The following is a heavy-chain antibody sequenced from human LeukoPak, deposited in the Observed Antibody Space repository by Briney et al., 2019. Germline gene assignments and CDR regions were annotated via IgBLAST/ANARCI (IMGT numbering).Heavy chain of an antibody. CDR2: IYYSGST. J-gene: IGHJ4*02. Sequence: AETLSLTCTVSGGSISSYYWSWIRQPPGKGLEWIGYIYYSGSTNYNPSLKSRVTISVDTSKNQFSLKLSSVTAADTAVYYCARGGSYYAYWGQGTLVTVSS. CDR1: GGSISSYY. CDR3: ARGGSYYAY. D-gene: IGHD1-26*01. V-gene: IGHV4-59*01.